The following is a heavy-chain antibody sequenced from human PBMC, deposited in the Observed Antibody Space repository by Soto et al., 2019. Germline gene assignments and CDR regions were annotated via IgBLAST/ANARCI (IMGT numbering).Heavy chain of an antibody. D-gene: IGHD2-15*01. Sequence: QVQLVQSGAEVKKPGASVKVSCKASGYTFTAYYMHWVRQAPGQGLEWMGWINPNSGATNYAQKLQGRVTMTRDTSISTAQMELSRLKSDDTAVYFCARGGLVVANWFDPWGQGTLVTVSS. CDR2: INPNSGAT. CDR3: ARGGLVVANWFDP. V-gene: IGHV1-2*02. J-gene: IGHJ5*02. CDR1: GYTFTAYY.